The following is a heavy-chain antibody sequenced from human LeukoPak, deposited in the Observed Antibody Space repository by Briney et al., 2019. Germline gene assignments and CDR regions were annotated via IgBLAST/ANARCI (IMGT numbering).Heavy chain of an antibody. V-gene: IGHV1-3*01. Sequence: ASVKVPCKTSGYTFTRCAVHWVRQAPRQRLEWMGWIHADSGNTKYSQKLQGRVTIARDTSASTIYMELSSLRFEDTAVYFCTIGLAGDWDAFDIWGLGTMVTVSS. D-gene: IGHD6-19*01. CDR1: GYTFTRCA. CDR3: TIGLAGDWDAFDI. CDR2: IHADSGNT. J-gene: IGHJ3*02.